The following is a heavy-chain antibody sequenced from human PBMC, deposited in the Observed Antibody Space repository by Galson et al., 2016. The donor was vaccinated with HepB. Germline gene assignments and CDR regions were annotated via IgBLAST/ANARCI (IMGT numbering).Heavy chain of an antibody. CDR3: AKGGYCSRARCPGRNWFDP. D-gene: IGHD2-15*01. CDR1: GFTFSSYA. J-gene: IGHJ5*02. V-gene: IGHV3-23*01. Sequence: SLRLSCAASGFTFSSYAMSWVRQAPGKGLEWVSTITYSGGDTYYADSVKGRFTTSRDNSKNTLYLQMSSLRGEDTAVYSCAKGGYCSRARCPGRNWFDPWGQGTLVTVSS. CDR2: ITYSGGDT.